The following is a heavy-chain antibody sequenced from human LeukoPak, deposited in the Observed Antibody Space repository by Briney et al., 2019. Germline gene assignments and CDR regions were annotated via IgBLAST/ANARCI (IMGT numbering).Heavy chain of an antibody. V-gene: IGHV4-59*01. CDR1: GGSISSYY. CDR2: IYYSGST. CDR3: AREAASNWFDP. D-gene: IGHD6-13*01. Sequence: SETLSLTCTVSGGSISSYYWSWIRQPPGKGLAWIGYIYYSGSTNYNPSLKSRVTISVDTSKNQFSLKLSSVTAADTAVYYCAREAASNWFDPWGQGTLVTVSS. J-gene: IGHJ5*02.